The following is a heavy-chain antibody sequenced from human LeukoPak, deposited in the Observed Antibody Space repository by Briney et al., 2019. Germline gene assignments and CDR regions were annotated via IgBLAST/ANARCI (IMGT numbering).Heavy chain of an antibody. CDR2: INHSGST. J-gene: IGHJ4*02. Sequence: SETLSLTCAVYGGSFSGYYWSWIRQPPGKGLEWIGEINHSGSTNYNPSLKSRVTISVDTSKNQFSLKLSSVTAADTAVYYCARGVELGYCSGGSCSNDYWVQGTLVTVSS. CDR3: ARGVELGYCSGGSCSNDY. V-gene: IGHV4-34*01. CDR1: GGSFSGYY. D-gene: IGHD2-15*01.